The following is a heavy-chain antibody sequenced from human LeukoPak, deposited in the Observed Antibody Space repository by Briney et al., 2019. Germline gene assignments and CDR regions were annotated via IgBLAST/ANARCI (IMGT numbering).Heavy chain of an antibody. D-gene: IGHD2-8*01. CDR3: ARYAEYAVSTPCY. J-gene: IGHJ4*02. CDR1: WFTFSSYG. Sequence: GGSLRLSCAASWFTFSSYGMHWVRQAPGKGLEWVAVLSYDGNYKYYADSVKGRFAISRDNSENTLYLQMNSLRAEDTAVYYCARYAEYAVSTPCYWGQGTLVTVSA. CDR2: LSYDGNYK. V-gene: IGHV3-30*03.